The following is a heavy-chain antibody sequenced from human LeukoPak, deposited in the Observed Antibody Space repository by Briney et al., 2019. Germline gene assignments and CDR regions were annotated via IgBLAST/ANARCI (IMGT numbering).Heavy chain of an antibody. Sequence: GGSLRLSCAASGFTFSSHAVYWVRQAPGKGLEWVSGISGSGGDTYYADSVKRRFTISRDNSKNMVYLQMNSLSTEDTAVYYCAKTTTGYSSGRYPGWPVDYWGQGTLVTVYS. CDR3: AKTTTGYSSGRYPGWPVDY. J-gene: IGHJ4*02. CDR1: GFTFSSHA. D-gene: IGHD6-19*01. V-gene: IGHV3-23*01. CDR2: ISGSGGDT.